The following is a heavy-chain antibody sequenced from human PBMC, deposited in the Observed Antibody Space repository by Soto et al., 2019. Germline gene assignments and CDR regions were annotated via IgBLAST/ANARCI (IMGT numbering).Heavy chain of an antibody. CDR3: ARDMDYYYGSGTGNGHGD. J-gene: IGHJ6*02. CDR1: GYTFTAYC. V-gene: IGHV1-2*02. D-gene: IGHD3-10*01. CDR2: INPNSGDT. Sequence: QVQLVQSGAQVKKPGASVRVSCKASGYTFTAYCVQWVRQAPGQGLQWMGWINPNSGDTKYAQEFQGRVTLTRDSSITTVYMELSRLTSDDMAVYYCARDMDYYYGSGTGNGHGDWGQGTTVTVYS.